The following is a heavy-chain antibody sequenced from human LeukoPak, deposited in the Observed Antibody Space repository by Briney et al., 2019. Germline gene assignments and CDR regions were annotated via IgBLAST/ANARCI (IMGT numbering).Heavy chain of an antibody. CDR3: ARGGIAAAGTTKMKYYYYGMDV. CDR2: INNDGSTT. CDR1: GFTFANTW. Sequence: GGSLRLSCAASGFTFANTWMHWVRPPPGRGLGWGSLINNDGSTTNYADSVKGRFTISRDNAKNTVYLQMNSLRAEDRAVYYCARGGIAAAGTTKMKYYYYGMDVWGQGTTVTVSS. D-gene: IGHD6-13*01. V-gene: IGHV3-74*01. J-gene: IGHJ6*02.